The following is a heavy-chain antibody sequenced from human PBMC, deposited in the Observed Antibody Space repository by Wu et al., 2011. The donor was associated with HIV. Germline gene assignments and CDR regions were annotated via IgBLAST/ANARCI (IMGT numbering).Heavy chain of an antibody. CDR2: ISPYNGDT. J-gene: IGHJ5*02. Sequence: QVQLVQSGAEVKKPGASVKVSCKASGYTFNTYAISWVRQAPGQGLEWMGWISPYNGDTNYSQKLQGRVTMTTDTSTSTAYMELRSLRSDDTAVYYCARNFYGSGSYRMDPWGQGTLVTVSS. CDR3: ARNFYGSGSYRMDP. D-gene: IGHD3-10*01. V-gene: IGHV1-18*01. CDR1: GYTFNTYA.